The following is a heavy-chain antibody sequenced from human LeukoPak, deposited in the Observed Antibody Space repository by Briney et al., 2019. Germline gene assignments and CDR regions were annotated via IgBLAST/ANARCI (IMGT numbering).Heavy chain of an antibody. J-gene: IGHJ6*02. Sequence: SETLSLTCTVSGDSIGSNYWSWIRQPPGKGLEWIGYIYYGGITNYNPSLKSRVTISLDTSKNQFSLRLTSVTAADTAIYYCARPSPEYYYGMDVWGQGTTATVSS. CDR1: GDSIGSNY. CDR2: IYYGGIT. V-gene: IGHV4-59*01. D-gene: IGHD1-14*01. CDR3: ARPSPEYYYGMDV.